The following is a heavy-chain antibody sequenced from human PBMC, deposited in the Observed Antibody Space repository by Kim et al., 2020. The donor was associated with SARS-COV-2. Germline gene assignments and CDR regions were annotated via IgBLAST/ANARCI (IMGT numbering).Heavy chain of an antibody. J-gene: IGHJ4*02. D-gene: IGHD1-26*01. CDR3: ARHSPPGSYYRGPFDY. Sequence: SLKSRVTISVDTSKTQFSLELSSVTAADTAVYYCARHSPPGSYYRGPFDYWGQGTLVTVSS. V-gene: IGHV4-39*01.